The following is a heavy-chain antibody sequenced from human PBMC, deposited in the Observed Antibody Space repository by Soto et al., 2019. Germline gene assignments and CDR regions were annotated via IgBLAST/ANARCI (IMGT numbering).Heavy chain of an antibody. Sequence: WGSLRLSCAASGLTFSSYSMNWVRQAPGKGLEWVSSISSSSSYIYYADSVRGRFTISRDNSKNTLHLQMSSLRAEDSAVYYCARGSTDSYPGSRIFDFWGRGTLVTVSS. J-gene: IGHJ4*02. D-gene: IGHD3-10*01. CDR2: ISSSSSYI. CDR3: ARGSTDSYPGSRIFDF. CDR1: GLTFSSYS. V-gene: IGHV3-21*04.